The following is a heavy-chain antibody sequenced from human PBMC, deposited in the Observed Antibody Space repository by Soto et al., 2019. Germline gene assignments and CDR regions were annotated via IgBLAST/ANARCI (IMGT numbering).Heavy chain of an antibody. CDR2: ISYDGSNK. J-gene: IGHJ6*02. D-gene: IGHD2-8*01. V-gene: IGHV3-30*18. CDR3: AKANFVLSYGMDV. Sequence: QVQLVESGGGVVQPGRSLRLSCAASGFTFSSYGMHWVRQAPGKGLEWVAVISYDGSNKYYADSVKGRFTISRDNSKNTLYLQMNSLGAEDTAVYYCAKANFVLSYGMDVWGQGTTVTVSS. CDR1: GFTFSSYG.